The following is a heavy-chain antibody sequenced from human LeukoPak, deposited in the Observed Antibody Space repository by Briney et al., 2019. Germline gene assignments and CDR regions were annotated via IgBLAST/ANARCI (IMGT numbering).Heavy chain of an antibody. D-gene: IGHD2-2*02. CDR2: INHSGST. CDR3: ARGQPGYCSSTSCYTRGVNWFDP. J-gene: IGHJ5*02. V-gene: IGHV4-34*01. CDR1: GGSFSGYY. Sequence: PSETLSLTCAVYGGSFSGYYWSWLRPPPGKGLEWIGEINHSGSTNYNPPLKSRVTISVDTSKNQFSLELSSVTAADTAVYYCARGQPGYCSSTSCYTRGVNWFDPWGQGTLVTVSS.